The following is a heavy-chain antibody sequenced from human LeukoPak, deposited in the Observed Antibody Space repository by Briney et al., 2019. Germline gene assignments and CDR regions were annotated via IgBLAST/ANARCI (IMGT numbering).Heavy chain of an antibody. D-gene: IGHD3-22*01. CDR1: GYTFTGYY. CDR2: INPNSGGT. Sequence: GASVKVSCKASGYTFTGYYMHWVRQAPGQGLEWMGWINPNSGGTNYAQKFQGRVTMTRDTSISTAYMELSRLRSDDTAVYYCARDYVVFDSSGYYYVGFHNWFDPWGQGTLVTVSS. CDR3: ARDYVVFDSSGYYYVGFHNWFDP. V-gene: IGHV1-2*02. J-gene: IGHJ5*02.